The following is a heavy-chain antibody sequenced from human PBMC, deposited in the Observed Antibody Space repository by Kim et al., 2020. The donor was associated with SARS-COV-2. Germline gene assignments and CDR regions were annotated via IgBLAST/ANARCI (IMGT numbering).Heavy chain of an antibody. D-gene: IGHD3-22*01. CDR2: IYYSGST. J-gene: IGHJ4*02. Sequence: SETLSLTCTVSGGSVSSGSYYWSWIRQPPGKGLEWIGYIYYSGSTNYNPSLKSRVTISVDTSKNQFSLKLSSVTAADTAVYYCARGGGYYSYWGQGTLVTVSS. CDR3: ARGGGYYSY. V-gene: IGHV4-61*01. CDR1: GGSVSSGSYY.